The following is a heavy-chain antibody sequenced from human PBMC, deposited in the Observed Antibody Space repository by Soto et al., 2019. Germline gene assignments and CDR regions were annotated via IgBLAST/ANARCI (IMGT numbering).Heavy chain of an antibody. V-gene: IGHV3-23*01. J-gene: IGHJ4*01. CDR3: AKTLNTYCYDRRGDTFDY. Sequence: LRLSCAASGFTFSSYAMSWVRQAPGKGLEWVSAISGSGGSTYYADSVKGRFTISRDNSKNTLYLQMNSLRAEDTAVYYCAKTLNTYCYDRRGDTFDYSAQGTLVTVSS. D-gene: IGHD2-21*01. CDR1: GFTFSSYA. CDR2: ISGSGGST.